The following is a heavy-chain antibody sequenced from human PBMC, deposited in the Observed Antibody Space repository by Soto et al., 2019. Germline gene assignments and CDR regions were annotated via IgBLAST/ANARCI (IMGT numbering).Heavy chain of an antibody. CDR3: ARDLWQWLVGGWFDP. V-gene: IGHV3-30-3*01. Sequence: QVQLVESGGDVVQPGRSLRLSCAASGFTFYSYAMHWVRQAPGKGLEWVAVISYDGSKIYYADSVKGRFTISRDNSNSTLYPQVNSLRAEDTAVYYCARDLWQWLVGGWFDPWGQGTLVTVSS. CDR1: GFTFYSYA. J-gene: IGHJ5*02. CDR2: ISYDGSKI. D-gene: IGHD6-19*01.